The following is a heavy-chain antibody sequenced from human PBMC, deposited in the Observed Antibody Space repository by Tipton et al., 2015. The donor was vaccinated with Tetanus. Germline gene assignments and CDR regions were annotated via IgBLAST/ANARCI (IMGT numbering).Heavy chain of an antibody. CDR1: GYTFTGNY. V-gene: IGHV1-2*02. Sequence: QSGAEVKKPGASVKVSCTASGYTFTGNYIHWVRQVPGQRLEWMAWINPNSGGTDFARKFQGRVTVTRDTSISTAYMELSRLRSDDTAVYFCARATANSAFDFWGQGTRVIVSS. D-gene: IGHD2-21*02. CDR3: ARATANSAFDF. J-gene: IGHJ4*02. CDR2: INPNSGGT.